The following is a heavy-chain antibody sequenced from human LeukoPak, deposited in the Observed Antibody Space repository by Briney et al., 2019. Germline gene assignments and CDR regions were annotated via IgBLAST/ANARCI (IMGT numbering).Heavy chain of an antibody. Sequence: GSLRLSCAASGFTFNNAWMTWIRQPPGTGLEWIGEINHSGSTNYDPSLKSRVTISVDTSKNQFSLKLSSVTAADTAVYYCARQWLGNSFDYWGQGTLVTVSS. CDR1: GFTFNNAW. D-gene: IGHD6-19*01. J-gene: IGHJ4*02. V-gene: IGHV4-34*01. CDR2: INHSGST. CDR3: ARQWLGNSFDY.